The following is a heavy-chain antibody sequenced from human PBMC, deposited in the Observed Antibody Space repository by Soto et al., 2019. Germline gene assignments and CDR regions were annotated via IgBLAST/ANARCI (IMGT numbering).Heavy chain of an antibody. Sequence: GGSLRLSCAASGFTFSSYAMSWVRQAPGKGLEWVTAITDSGGDTYYADSVKGRFTISRDNSKNTLYLQMNSLRAEDTAVYYCAKRSQASRPYYFDYWGQGTHVTVSS. CDR3: AKRSQASRPYYFDY. V-gene: IGHV3-23*01. CDR1: GFTFSSYA. D-gene: IGHD2-21*01. J-gene: IGHJ4*02. CDR2: ITDSGGDT.